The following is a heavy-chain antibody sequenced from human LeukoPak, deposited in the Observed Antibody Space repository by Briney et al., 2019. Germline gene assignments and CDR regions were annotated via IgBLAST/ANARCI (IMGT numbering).Heavy chain of an antibody. CDR3: AKALIIAAWFDP. Sequence: SETLSLTCTVSGGSISSGDYYWSWIRQPPGKGLEWIGYIYYSGSTYYNPSLKSRVTISVDTSKNQFSLKLSSVTAADTAVYYCAKALIIAAWFDPWGQGTLVTVSS. J-gene: IGHJ5*02. CDR1: GGSISSGDYY. V-gene: IGHV4-30-4*01. CDR2: IYYSGST. D-gene: IGHD6-13*01.